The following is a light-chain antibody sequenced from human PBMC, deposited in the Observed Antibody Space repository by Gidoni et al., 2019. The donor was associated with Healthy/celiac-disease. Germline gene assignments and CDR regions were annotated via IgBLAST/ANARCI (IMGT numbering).Light chain of an antibody. CDR3: SSYTSGSTLV. CDR2: DVS. V-gene: IGLV2-14*03. CDR1: SSDVGGYKY. J-gene: IGLJ1*01. Sequence: QTALNQPASVSESPGQSITLSCTGTSSDVGGYKYVSWYQQHPGKAPKLMIYDVSNRPLGVSNRFSGSKSGNTASLTISGLQAEDEADYYCSSYTSGSTLVFGTGTKVTVL.